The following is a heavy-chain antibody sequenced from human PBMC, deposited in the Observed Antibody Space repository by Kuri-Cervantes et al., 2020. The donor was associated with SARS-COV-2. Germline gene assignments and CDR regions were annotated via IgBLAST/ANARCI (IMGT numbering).Heavy chain of an antibody. Sequence: GGSLRLSCAAYGCSVSTYYLSWVRQAPGKGLEWVSLIYSSGNTHYADSVKGRFTISRDNSKHSLYLQLNILSVDDTAVYYCARGGSCNSGTCFDYWGQGTLVTVSS. CDR2: IYSSGNT. D-gene: IGHD2-15*01. V-gene: IGHV3-53*01. J-gene: IGHJ4*02. CDR1: GCSVSTYY. CDR3: ARGGSCNSGTCFDY.